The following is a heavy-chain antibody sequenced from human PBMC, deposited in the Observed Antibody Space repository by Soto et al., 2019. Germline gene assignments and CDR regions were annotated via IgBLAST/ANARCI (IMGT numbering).Heavy chain of an antibody. CDR3: ARGQRALITYGPFDP. CDR1: GFTFTRYS. CDR2: FSGTGGYT. V-gene: IGHV3-23*01. D-gene: IGHD4-17*01. J-gene: IGHJ5*02. Sequence: GGSLRLSCAASGFTFTRYSMSWVRQAPGKGLEWVSTFSGTGGYTYYADSVKGRFTISRDDSKNTLFLHMNSLRAADTAVYYCARGQRALITYGPFDPWGQGTLVTVSS.